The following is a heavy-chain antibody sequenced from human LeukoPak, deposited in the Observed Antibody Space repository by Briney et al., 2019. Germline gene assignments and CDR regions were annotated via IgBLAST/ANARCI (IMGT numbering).Heavy chain of an antibody. CDR3: ARGHTAVTRHFDF. V-gene: IGHV3-48*01. J-gene: IGHJ4*02. CDR1: GFTLSGFG. CDR2: ISSSTTTM. Sequence: GGSLRLSCAASGFTLSGFGMNWVRQAPGKGLEWVSYISSSTTTMYYADSVKGRFTISRDNAKNSLYLQMNSLRAEDTAVYYCARGHTAVTRHFDFWGQGTLVTVSS. D-gene: IGHD4-17*01.